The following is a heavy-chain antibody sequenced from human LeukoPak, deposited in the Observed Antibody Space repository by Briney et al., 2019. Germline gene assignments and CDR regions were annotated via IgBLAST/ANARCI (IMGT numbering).Heavy chain of an antibody. J-gene: IGHJ3*02. CDR2: MNPNSGNT. CDR1: GYTFTSYD. D-gene: IGHD3-22*01. CDR3: ARADSKRGRAFDI. V-gene: IGHV1-8*03. Sequence: ASVKVSCKASGYTFTSYDINWVRQATGQGLEWMGWMNPNSGNTGYAQKFQGRVTITRNTSISTAYMELSSPTSEDTAVYYCARADSKRGRAFDIWGQGTMVTVSS.